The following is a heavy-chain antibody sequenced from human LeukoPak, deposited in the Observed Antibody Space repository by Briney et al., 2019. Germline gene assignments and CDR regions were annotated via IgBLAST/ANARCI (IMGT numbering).Heavy chain of an antibody. CDR2: IRSKAYGETT. J-gene: IGHJ6*03. Sequence: GGSLRLSCPGSGFTFGDYAMSGVRQAPGKGLEGVGFIRSKAYGETTEYAASVKGRFTISRDESKSIDYLQMNSLKTEDTAVYYCTRSYGDYDYYYYMDVWGKGTTVTISS. D-gene: IGHD4-17*01. CDR1: GFTFGDYA. V-gene: IGHV3-49*04. CDR3: TRSYGDYDYYYYMDV.